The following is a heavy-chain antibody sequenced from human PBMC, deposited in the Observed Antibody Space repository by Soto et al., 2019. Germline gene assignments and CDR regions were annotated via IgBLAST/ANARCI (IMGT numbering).Heavy chain of an antibody. J-gene: IGHJ4*02. CDR1: GFIFSGNA. CDR3: GKDSLPTGSHADS. D-gene: IGHD1-26*01. V-gene: IGHV3-23*01. Sequence: GGSLRLSCTDSGFIFSGNAMTWVRQAPGKGLEWVAGISGSGASTYYAESVRGRFIISRDNSKNTLSLQMNSLRAEDTAVYYCGKDSLPTGSHADSWGQGTLVTVSS. CDR2: ISGSGAST.